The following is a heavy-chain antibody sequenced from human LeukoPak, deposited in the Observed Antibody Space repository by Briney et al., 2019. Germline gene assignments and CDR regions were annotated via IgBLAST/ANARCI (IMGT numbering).Heavy chain of an antibody. CDR3: ARDGPNSAFDI. V-gene: IGHV3-21*01. CDR1: GFTFSSYS. CDR2: ISSSSSYI. Sequence: GGSLRLSCAASGFTFSSYSMNWVRQAPGKGLEWVSSISSSSSYIYYADSVKGRFTISRDNAKNSPYLQMNSLRAEDTAVYYCARDGPNSAFDIWGQGTMVTVSS. J-gene: IGHJ3*02. D-gene: IGHD2/OR15-2a*01.